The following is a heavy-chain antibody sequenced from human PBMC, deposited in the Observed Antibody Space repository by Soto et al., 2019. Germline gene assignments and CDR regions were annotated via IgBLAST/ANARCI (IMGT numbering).Heavy chain of an antibody. Sequence: ASVKVSCKVSGYTLTELSMHWVRQAPGKGLEWMGGFDPEDGETIYAQKFQGRVTMTEDTSTDTAYMELSSLRSEDTAVYYCATVGIAVAGTMMGNDFDTWGQGTMLTVSS. V-gene: IGHV1-24*01. CDR3: ATVGIAVAGTMMGNDFDT. J-gene: IGHJ3*02. CDR2: FDPEDGET. D-gene: IGHD6-19*01. CDR1: GYTLTELS.